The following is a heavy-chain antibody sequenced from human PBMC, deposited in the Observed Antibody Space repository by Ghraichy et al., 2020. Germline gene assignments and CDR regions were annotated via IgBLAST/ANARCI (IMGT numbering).Heavy chain of an antibody. Sequence: GESLNISCAASGFTFSSYSMNWVRQAPGKGLEWVSYISSSISTIYYADSVKGRFTISRDNAKNSLYLQMNSLRAEDTAVYYCVRERGSSSSGGVYYFDYWGQGTLVTVSS. V-gene: IGHV3-48*01. CDR3: VRERGSSSSGGVYYFDY. J-gene: IGHJ4*02. CDR1: GFTFSSYS. D-gene: IGHD6-6*01. CDR2: ISSSISTI.